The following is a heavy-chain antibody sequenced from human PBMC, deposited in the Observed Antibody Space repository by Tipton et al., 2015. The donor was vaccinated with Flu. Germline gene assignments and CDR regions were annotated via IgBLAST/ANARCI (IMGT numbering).Heavy chain of an antibody. CDR2: IYYSGST. V-gene: IGHV4-39*07. CDR1: GGSISSSSYY. Sequence: TLSLTCTVSGGSISSSSYYWGWIRQPPGKGLEWIGSIYYSGSTYYNPSLKSRVTISVDTSKNQFSLKLSSVTAADTAVYHCARGRPEWELQTYYFDYWGQGTLVTVSS. J-gene: IGHJ4*02. CDR3: ARGRPEWELQTYYFDY. D-gene: IGHD1-26*01.